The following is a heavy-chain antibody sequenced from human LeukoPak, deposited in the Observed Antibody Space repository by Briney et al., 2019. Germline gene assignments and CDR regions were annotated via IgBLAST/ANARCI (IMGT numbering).Heavy chain of an antibody. D-gene: IGHD1-14*01. CDR2: ITSNSKYI. J-gene: IGHJ3*02. V-gene: IGHV3-21*01. CDR1: GFTFSDYS. Sequence: GGSLRLSCAASGFTFSDYSMNWVRQAPGNGLEWVSSITSNSKYIEYGDSVKGRFTLSRDNAKISLYLQMNSLRAEDTAVYYCARGQYKLDAFEIWGQGTRVSVSS. CDR3: ARGQYKLDAFEI.